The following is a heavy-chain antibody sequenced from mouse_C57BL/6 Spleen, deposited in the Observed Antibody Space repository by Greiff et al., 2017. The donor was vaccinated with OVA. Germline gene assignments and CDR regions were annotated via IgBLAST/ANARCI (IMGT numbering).Heavy chain of an antibody. CDR2: INPSTGGT. CDR3: ARGEDYFDY. CDR1: GYSFTGYY. Sequence: EVQLQQSGPELVKPGASVKISCKASGYSFTGYYMNWVKQSPEKSLEWIGEINPSTGGTTYNQKFKAKATLTVDKSSSTAYMQLKSLTSEDSAVYYCARGEDYFDYWGQGTTLTVSS. V-gene: IGHV1-42*01. J-gene: IGHJ2*01.